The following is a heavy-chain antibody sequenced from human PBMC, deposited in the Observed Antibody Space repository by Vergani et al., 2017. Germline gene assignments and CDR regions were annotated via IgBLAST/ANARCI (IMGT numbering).Heavy chain of an antibody. CDR2: ISWNSGSI. CDR1: GFTFGSYA. J-gene: IGHJ3*02. V-gene: IGHV3-9*01. CDR3: AKGVRGVMGNDAFDI. Sequence: EVQLLESGGGLGQPGGSLRLSCAASGFTFGSYAMHWVRQAPGKGLEWVSGISWNSGSIGYADSVKGRFTISRDNAKNSLYLQMNSLRAEDTALYYCAKGVRGVMGNDAFDIWGQGTMVTVSS. D-gene: IGHD3-10*01.